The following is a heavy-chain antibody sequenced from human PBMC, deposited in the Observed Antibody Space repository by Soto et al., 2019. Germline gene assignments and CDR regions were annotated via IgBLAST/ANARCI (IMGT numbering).Heavy chain of an antibody. CDR2: IIPIFGTA. CDR1: GGTFSSYA. D-gene: IGHD2-15*01. J-gene: IGHJ6*02. V-gene: IGHV1-69*12. CDR3: ARAYRGGYCSGGSYYRDLYYYGMDV. Sequence: QVQLVQSGAEVKKPGSSVKVSCKASGGTFSSYAISWVRQAPGQGLEWMGGIIPIFGTANYAQKCQGRVTITADESTSTAYMELSSLRSEDTAVYYCARAYRGGYCSGGSYYRDLYYYGMDVWGQGTTVTVSS.